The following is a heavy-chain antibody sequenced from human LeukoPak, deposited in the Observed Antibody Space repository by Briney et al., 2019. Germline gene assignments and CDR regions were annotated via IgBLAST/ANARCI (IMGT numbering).Heavy chain of an antibody. CDR1: GFTFSSYA. J-gene: IGHJ3*02. CDR2: ISGSGGST. D-gene: IGHD1-26*01. CDR3: AKDLFFSGSYRGAFDI. V-gene: IGHV3-23*01. Sequence: TGGSLRLSCAASGFTFSSYAMSWVRQAPGKGLEWVSGISGSGGSTFYAGSVKGRFTISRDNSKNTLYLPMNSLRAEDTAVYYCAKDLFFSGSYRGAFDIWGQGTMVTVFS.